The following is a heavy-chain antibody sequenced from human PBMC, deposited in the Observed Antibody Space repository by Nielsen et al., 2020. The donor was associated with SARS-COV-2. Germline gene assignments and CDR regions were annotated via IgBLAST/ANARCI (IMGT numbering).Heavy chain of an antibody. CDR1: GFRFSDYY. Sequence: GGSLRLSCAASGFRFSDYYMSWIRQAPGKGLEWVSYISSSSSIIYYADSVKGRFTISRDNARNSLFLQMNSLRAEDTAIYYCARDRDVDYLDSWGQGTLVTVSS. D-gene: IGHD3-9*01. J-gene: IGHJ1*01. V-gene: IGHV3-11*01. CDR2: ISSSSSII. CDR3: ARDRDVDYLDS.